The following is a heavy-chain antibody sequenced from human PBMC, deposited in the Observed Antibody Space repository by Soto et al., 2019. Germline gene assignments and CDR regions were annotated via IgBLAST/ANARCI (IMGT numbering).Heavy chain of an antibody. CDR1: GYSFTGYN. CDR3: AREGSSSSEYFQH. J-gene: IGHJ1*01. Sequence: ASVKVSCKASGYSFTGYNMQWVRQAPGQGLEWMGWINPNSGGANYAQKFQDRVAMTRDTSITTAYMELSRLTSDDTAVYYCAREGSSSSEYFQHWGQGTLVTVSS. CDR2: INPNSGGA. D-gene: IGHD6-6*01. V-gene: IGHV1-2*02.